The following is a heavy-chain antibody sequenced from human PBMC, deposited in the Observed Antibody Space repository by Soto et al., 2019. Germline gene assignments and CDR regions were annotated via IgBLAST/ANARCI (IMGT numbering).Heavy chain of an antibody. CDR2: IWYDGSNK. D-gene: IGHD2-2*01. Sequence: PGGSLRLSCAASGFTFSSYGMHWVRQAPGKGLEWVAVIWYDGSNKYYADSVKGRFTISRDNSKNTLYLQMNSLRAEDTAVYYCARGSGVVVVPAAMVRLTQTPPPETYYYMDVWGKGTTVTVSS. CDR3: ARGSGVVVVPAAMVRLTQTPPPETYYYMDV. CDR1: GFTFSSYG. V-gene: IGHV3-33*01. J-gene: IGHJ6*03.